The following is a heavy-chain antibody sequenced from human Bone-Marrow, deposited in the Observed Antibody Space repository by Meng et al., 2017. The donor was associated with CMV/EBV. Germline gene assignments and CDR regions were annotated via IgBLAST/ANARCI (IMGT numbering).Heavy chain of an antibody. CDR3: AKVFLRWVSDAFDI. J-gene: IGHJ3*02. CDR2: IRYDGSNK. CDR1: GFTFSSYG. V-gene: IGHV3-30*02. D-gene: IGHD3-10*02. Sequence: GGSLRLSCAASGFTFSSYGIHWVRQAPGKGLEWVAFIRYDGSNKYYADSVKGRFTISRDNSKNTLYLQMNSLRAEDTAVYYCAKVFLRWVSDAFDIWGQGTMVTFSS.